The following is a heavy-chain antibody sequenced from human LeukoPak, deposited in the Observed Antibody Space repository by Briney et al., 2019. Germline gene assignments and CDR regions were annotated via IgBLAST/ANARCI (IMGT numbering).Heavy chain of an antibody. D-gene: IGHD3-10*01. J-gene: IGHJ4*02. CDR2: INTDGSIT. Sequence: GGSLRLSCAASGFTFSDYWIHWVRQAPGKGLVWVSHINTDGSITNYADSVKGRFSISRDNAKNTLYLQMSSLRAEDTAVYYCARDRGPRTGFMVREAYDHWGQGTLVTVSS. V-gene: IGHV3-74*01. CDR1: GFTFSDYW. CDR3: ARDRGPRTGFMVREAYDH.